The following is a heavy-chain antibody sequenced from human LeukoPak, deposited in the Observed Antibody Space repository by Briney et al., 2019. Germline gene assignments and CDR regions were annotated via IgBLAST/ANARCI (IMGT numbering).Heavy chain of an antibody. V-gene: IGHV3-30*18. CDR3: AKGTSSDTAMVPVDY. D-gene: IGHD5-18*01. Sequence: GRSLRLSCAASGFTFSSYGIHWVRQAPGKGLEWVAVISYDGSNKYYADSVKGRFTISRDNSKNTLYLQMNSLRAEDTAVYYCAKGTSSDTAMVPVDYWGQGTLVTVSS. CDR2: ISYDGSNK. J-gene: IGHJ4*02. CDR1: GFTFSSYG.